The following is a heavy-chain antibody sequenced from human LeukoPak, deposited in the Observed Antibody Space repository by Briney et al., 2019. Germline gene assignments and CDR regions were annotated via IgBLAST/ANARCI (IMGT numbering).Heavy chain of an antibody. CDR3: ARQSEDTTLASIFDY. CDR1: GGSINSYY. CDR2: IYYNGGT. J-gene: IGHJ4*02. D-gene: IGHD5-18*01. V-gene: IGHV4-59*08. Sequence: SETLSLTCTVSGGSINSYYWGWIRQPPGKGLEWIGYIYYNGGTEYNPSLESRVTISVDTSKKQFSLKLRSVTAADTAVYYCARQSEDTTLASIFDYWGQGTLVTVSS.